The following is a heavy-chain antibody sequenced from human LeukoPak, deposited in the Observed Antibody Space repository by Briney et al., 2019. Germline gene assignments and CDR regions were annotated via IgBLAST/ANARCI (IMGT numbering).Heavy chain of an antibody. CDR1: GFTFSSYE. CDR2: ISSSGSTI. Sequence: GGSLRLSCGDSGFTFSSYEINWVHQAPGKGLEWVSYISSSGSTIYYADSVKGRFTISRDNAKNSLYLQMNSLRAEDTAVYYCASRTVTMGYWGQGTLVTVSS. V-gene: IGHV3-48*03. J-gene: IGHJ4*02. D-gene: IGHD4-17*01. CDR3: ASRTVTMGY.